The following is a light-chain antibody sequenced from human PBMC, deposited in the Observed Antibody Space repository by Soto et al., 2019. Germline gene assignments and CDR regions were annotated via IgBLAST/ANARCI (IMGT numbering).Light chain of an antibody. CDR1: QSISSW. CDR3: QQYNSYSQLT. CDR2: DAS. Sequence: DIQMTQSPSTLSASVGDRVTITCRASQSISSWLAWYQQKPGKAPKLLIYDASSLESGVPSRFSGSGSGKEFTLTISSLQPDDFANYYCQQYNSYSQLTFGGGTKADIX. V-gene: IGKV1-5*01. J-gene: IGKJ4*01.